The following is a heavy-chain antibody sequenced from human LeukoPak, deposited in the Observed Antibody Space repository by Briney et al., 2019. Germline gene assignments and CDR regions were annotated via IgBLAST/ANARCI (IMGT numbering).Heavy chain of an antibody. D-gene: IGHD2-2*02. CDR2: IYTSGST. CDR1: GGSISSYY. Sequence: SETLSLTCTVSGGSISSYYWSWIRQPAGKGLEWIGRIYTSGSTNYNPSLRSRVTMSVDTSKNQFSLKLSSVTAADTAVYYCARDRYCSSTSCYINYYGMDVWGQGTTVTVSS. J-gene: IGHJ6*02. V-gene: IGHV4-4*07. CDR3: ARDRYCSSTSCYINYYGMDV.